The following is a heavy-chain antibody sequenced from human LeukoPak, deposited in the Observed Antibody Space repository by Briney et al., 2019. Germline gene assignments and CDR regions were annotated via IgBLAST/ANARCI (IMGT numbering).Heavy chain of an antibody. Sequence: GGSLILSCAASGFTFSSFSMNWVRQAPGKGLEWVSSITSSSNYIYYASSVRGRFTISRDNSKNTLYLQMNSLRAEDTAVYYCAKGNYCSGGSCYFEDWGQGTLVTVSS. J-gene: IGHJ4*02. CDR1: GFTFSSFS. V-gene: IGHV3-21*04. CDR3: AKGNYCSGGSCYFED. D-gene: IGHD2-15*01. CDR2: ITSSSNYI.